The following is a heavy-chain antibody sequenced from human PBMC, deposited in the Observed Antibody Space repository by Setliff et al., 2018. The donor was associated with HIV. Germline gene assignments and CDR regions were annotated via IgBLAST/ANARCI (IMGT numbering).Heavy chain of an antibody. CDR1: GFTFRNYK. CDR2: ISIGSGGAI. J-gene: IGHJ6*02. Sequence: PGGSLRLSCAASGFTFRNYKFNWVRQAPGRGLEWVSSISIGSGGAIDYADSVQGRFTISRDNSKNSLYLQMNSLRVEDTAVYYCARVYLYYNLYNGSPVYGMDVWGQGTTGTVSS. V-gene: IGHV3-48*03. CDR3: ARVYLYYNLYNGSPVYGMDV. D-gene: IGHD3-3*01.